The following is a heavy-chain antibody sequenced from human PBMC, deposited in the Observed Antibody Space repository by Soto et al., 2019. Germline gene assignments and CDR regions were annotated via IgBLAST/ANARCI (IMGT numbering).Heavy chain of an antibody. V-gene: IGHV3-48*02. D-gene: IGHD3-10*01. CDR2: INGGTGRTM. Sequence: GGSLRLSCAASGFTFSSYSINWVRQAPGKGLEWVSYINGGTGRTMYYADSVRGRFTISRDDAKNSLYLQMNSLRDEDTAVYYCARGIGYYGSGSYYYFDSWGQGTLVTVSS. CDR1: GFTFSSYS. J-gene: IGHJ4*02. CDR3: ARGIGYYGSGSYYYFDS.